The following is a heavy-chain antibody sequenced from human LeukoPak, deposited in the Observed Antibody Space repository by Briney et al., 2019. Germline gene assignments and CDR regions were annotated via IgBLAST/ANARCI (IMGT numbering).Heavy chain of an antibody. J-gene: IGHJ4*02. CDR2: LSGGADRT. CDR3: AKDRLQVETAQFVD. V-gene: IGHV3-23*01. D-gene: IGHD5-12*01. CDR1: GFTFSNYA. Sequence: GGSLRLSRAASGFTFSNYAMSWVRQTPGKGLEWVSSLSGGADRTYYADSVKGRFTISRDNSKNTLYLQMNSLRAEDAAVYYCAKDRLQVETAQFVDWGQGTLVTVSS.